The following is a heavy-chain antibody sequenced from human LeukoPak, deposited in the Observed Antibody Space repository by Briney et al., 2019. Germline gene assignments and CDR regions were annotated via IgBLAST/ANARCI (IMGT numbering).Heavy chain of an antibody. D-gene: IGHD3-9*01. V-gene: IGHV1-18*01. Sequence: ASVKVSCKASGYTFTSYGISWVRQAPGQGLEWMGWISTYNGNTNYAQKLQGRVILTTDTSTSTAYMELRSLRSDDTAVYYCARARYFDWLLSDYYYMDVWGKGTTVTVSS. CDR2: ISTYNGNT. CDR1: GYTFTSYG. CDR3: ARARYFDWLLSDYYYMDV. J-gene: IGHJ6*03.